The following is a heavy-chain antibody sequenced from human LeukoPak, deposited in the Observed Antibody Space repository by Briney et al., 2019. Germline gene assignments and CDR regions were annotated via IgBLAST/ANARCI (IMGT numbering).Heavy chain of an antibody. CDR2: INPNSGGT. CDR1: GYTFTGYY. J-gene: IGHJ5*02. CDR3: ARSEIFGVVVPSGP. V-gene: IGHV1-2*02. Sequence: ASVKVSCKASGYTFTGYYMHWVRQAPGQGREWMGWINPNSGGTNYSQKFQGRVTMTRDTSISTAYTELSRLRSDDTAVYYCARSEIFGVVVPSGPWGQGTLVTVSS. D-gene: IGHD3-3*01.